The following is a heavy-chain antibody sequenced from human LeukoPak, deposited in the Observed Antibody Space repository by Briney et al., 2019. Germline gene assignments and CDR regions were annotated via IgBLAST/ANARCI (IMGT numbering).Heavy chain of an antibody. V-gene: IGHV1-2*06. CDR1: GYTFTGYY. CDR2: INPNSGGT. CDR3: ARAGWYGGNSFDY. Sequence: ASVKVSCKASGYTFTGYYMHWVRQAPGQGLEWMGRINPNSGGTNYAQKFQDRVTMTRDTSISTAYMELSRLRSDDTAVYYCARAGWYGGNSFDYWGQGTLVTVSS. D-gene: IGHD2-15*01. J-gene: IGHJ4*02.